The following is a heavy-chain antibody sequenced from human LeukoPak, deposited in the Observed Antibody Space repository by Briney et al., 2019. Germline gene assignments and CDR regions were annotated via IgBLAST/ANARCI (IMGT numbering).Heavy chain of an antibody. J-gene: IGHJ4*02. V-gene: IGHV4-59*01. Sequence: SETLSLTCTVSGGSIRSYYWNWIRQPPGKGLEWIGYIYYSGNTNYNPSLKSRVTISVDTSKNQFSLKLTSVTAADTAVYYCARRSTAAAGYDYWGQGTLVTVSS. CDR3: ARRSTAAAGYDY. CDR1: GGSIRSYY. CDR2: IYYSGNT. D-gene: IGHD6-13*01.